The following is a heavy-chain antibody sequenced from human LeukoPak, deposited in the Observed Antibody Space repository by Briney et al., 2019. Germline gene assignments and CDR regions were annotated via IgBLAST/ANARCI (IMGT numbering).Heavy chain of an antibody. CDR2: INHSGST. J-gene: IGHJ6*03. CDR1: GGSFSGYY. V-gene: IGHV4-34*01. CDR3: ARGLGLGIFNYYYNMDV. Sequence: RASETLSLTCAVYGGSFSGYYWSWIRQPPGKGLEWIGEINHSGSTNYNPSLKSRVTISVDTSKNQFSLKLSSVTAADTAVYYCARGLGLGIFNYYYNMDVWGKGTTVTVSS. D-gene: IGHD7-27*01.